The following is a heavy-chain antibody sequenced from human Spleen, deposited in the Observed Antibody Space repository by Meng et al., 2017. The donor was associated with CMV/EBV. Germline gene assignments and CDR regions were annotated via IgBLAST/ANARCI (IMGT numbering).Heavy chain of an antibody. CDR3: ARALYSSSSLSLDYYGMDV. J-gene: IGHJ6*02. D-gene: IGHD6-6*01. CDR1: GFSFSTYS. V-gene: IGHV3-23*01. CDR2: ISGSGGST. Sequence: GESLKISCEASGFSFSTYSMNWVRQAPGKGLEWVSAISGSGGSTYYADSVKGRFTISRDNSKNTLYLQMNSLRAEDTAVYYCARALYSSSSLSLDYYGMDVWGQGTTVTVSS.